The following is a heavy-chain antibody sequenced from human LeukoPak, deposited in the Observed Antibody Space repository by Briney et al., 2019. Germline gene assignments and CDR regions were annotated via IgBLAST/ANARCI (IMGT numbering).Heavy chain of an antibody. CDR1: GFTFSSYA. Sequence: GGSLRLSCAASGFTFSSYAMHWVRQAPGKGLEWVAVIWYDGSNKYYADSVKGRFTISRDNSKNTLYLQMNSLRAKDTAVYYCAKPGVVVPAAYFDFWGQGTLVTVSS. CDR2: IWYDGSNK. V-gene: IGHV3-33*06. J-gene: IGHJ4*02. CDR3: AKPGVVVPAAYFDF. D-gene: IGHD2-2*01.